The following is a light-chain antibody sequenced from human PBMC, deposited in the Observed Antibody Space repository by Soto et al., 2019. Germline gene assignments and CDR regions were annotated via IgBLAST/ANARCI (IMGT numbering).Light chain of an antibody. J-gene: IGLJ2*01. CDR1: SSNIGVNT. Sequence: QSVLTQPPSASGTPGQRASISCSGSSSNIGVNTVTWYQQLPGTAPRLLIYNTNQRPSGVPDRFSGSKSGTSASLAITGLQSEDEADYYCEAWDNSLSGHVVFGGGTQLTVL. CDR3: EAWDNSLSGHVV. CDR2: NTN. V-gene: IGLV1-44*01.